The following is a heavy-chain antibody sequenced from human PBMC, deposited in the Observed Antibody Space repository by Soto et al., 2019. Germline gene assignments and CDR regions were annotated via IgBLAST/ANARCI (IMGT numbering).Heavy chain of an antibody. CDR2: ISGSGGST. Sequence: GGSLRLSCAASGFTFSSYAMSWVRQAPGKGLEWVSAISGSGGSTYYADSVKGRFTISRDNSKNTLYLQMNSLRAEDTAVYYCAKDGVDYDILTGYYKGAYYFDYWGQGSLVTVSS. CDR3: AKDGVDYDILTGYYKGAYYFDY. D-gene: IGHD3-9*01. CDR1: GFTFSSYA. J-gene: IGHJ4*02. V-gene: IGHV3-23*01.